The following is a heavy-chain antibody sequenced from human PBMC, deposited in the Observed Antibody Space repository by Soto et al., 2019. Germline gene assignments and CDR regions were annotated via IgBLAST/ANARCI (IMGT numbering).Heavy chain of an antibody. V-gene: IGHV4-4*07. J-gene: IGHJ4*02. Sequence: LTVSLCAHSTNTYLDHLIRQRAGKGLEWIGTVYSSGTTDYTRTLNRRATLSVERSKNQFSLKLSCVTAADTAVYYCARDIGSCAYGEGYWGQGIQVTVSS. CDR3: ARDIGSCAYGEGY. D-gene: IGHD3-10*01. CDR1: AHSTNTYL. CDR2: VYSSGTT.